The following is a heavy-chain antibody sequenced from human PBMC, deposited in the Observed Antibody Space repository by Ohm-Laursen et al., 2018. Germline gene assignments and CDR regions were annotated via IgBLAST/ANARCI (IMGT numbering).Heavy chain of an antibody. D-gene: IGHD1-26*01. CDR1: GFTFSSYW. J-gene: IGHJ4*02. CDR2: IKQDGSEK. V-gene: IGHV3-7*03. CDR3: AKMVGAWDFFDY. Sequence: SLRLSCAASGFTFSSYWMSWVRQAPGKGLEWVANIKQDGSEKYYVDSVKGRFTISRDNAKNSLYLQMNSLRAEDTALYYCAKMVGAWDFFDYWGQGTLVTVSS.